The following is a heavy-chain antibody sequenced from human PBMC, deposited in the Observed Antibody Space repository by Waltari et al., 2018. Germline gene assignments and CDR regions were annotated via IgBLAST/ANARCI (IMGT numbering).Heavy chain of an antibody. J-gene: IGHJ4*02. CDR1: GGSFSGYY. Sequence: QVQLQQWGAGLLKPSETLSLTCAVYGGSFSGYYGCWFRQPPGKGLEWIGEINQRCSTNSTPSLKSRVTISVDTSKNQFSLKLSSVTAADTAVYYCARKRVLDYWGQGTLVTVSS. CDR2: INQRCST. V-gene: IGHV4-34*01. CDR3: ARKRVLDY. D-gene: IGHD3-3*01.